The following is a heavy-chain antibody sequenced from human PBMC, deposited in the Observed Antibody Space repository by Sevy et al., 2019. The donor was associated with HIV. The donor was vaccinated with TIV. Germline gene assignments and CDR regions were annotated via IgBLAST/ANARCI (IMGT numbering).Heavy chain of an antibody. V-gene: IGHV3-21*01. CDR2: ISSSSSYI. D-gene: IGHD3-10*01. CDR3: ARGITMVRGVPHYYYYYGMDV. J-gene: IGHJ6*02. CDR1: GFTFSSYS. Sequence: GGSLRLSCAASGFTFSSYSMNWVRQAPGKGLEWVSSISSSSSYIYDAYSVKGRFTISRDNAKNSLYLQMNSLRAEDPAVYYCARGITMVRGVPHYYYYYGMDVWGQGTTVTVSS.